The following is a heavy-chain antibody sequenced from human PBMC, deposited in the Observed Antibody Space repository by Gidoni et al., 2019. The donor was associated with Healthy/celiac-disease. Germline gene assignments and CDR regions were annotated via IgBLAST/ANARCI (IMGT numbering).Heavy chain of an antibody. CDR3: ARGGGGWYEGVNWFDP. V-gene: IGHV3-33*01. J-gene: IGHJ5*02. CDR2: IWYDGSNK. Sequence: QVQLVESGGGVVQPGRPLRLSCAASGLPFSSYGMHWVRQAPGKGLEWVAVIWYDGSNKYYADSVKGRFTISRDNSKNTLYLQMNSLRAEDTAVYYCARGGGGWYEGVNWFDPWGQGTLVTVSS. D-gene: IGHD6-19*01. CDR1: GLPFSSYG.